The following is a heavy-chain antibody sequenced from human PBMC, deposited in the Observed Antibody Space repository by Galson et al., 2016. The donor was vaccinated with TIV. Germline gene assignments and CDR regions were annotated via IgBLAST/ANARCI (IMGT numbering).Heavy chain of an antibody. V-gene: IGHV2-5*01. D-gene: IGHD2-2*01. J-gene: IGHJ4*02. CDR2: IYWNDDK. CDR1: GFSLSSSGVG. CDR3: AHSRGTDIECCSVNSCPRCLDY. Sequence: PALVKPPQTLTLTCTFSGFSLSSSGVGVGWIRQPPGKAPEWLALIYWNDDKRYSPSPNTRLTITKDTSRNQVVLTMTNVDPEDTATYYCAHSRGTDIECCSVNSCPRCLDYWGQGTLVTVSS.